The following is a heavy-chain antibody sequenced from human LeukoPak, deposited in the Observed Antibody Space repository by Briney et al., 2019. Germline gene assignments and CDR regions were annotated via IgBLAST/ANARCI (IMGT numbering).Heavy chain of an antibody. Sequence: PSETLSLTCAVYGGSFSGYYWSWIRQPPGKGLEWIGEINHSGSTNYNPSLKSRVTISVDTSKNQFSLKLSSVTAADTAVYYCARGGGPYDSSGYYKVDYWGQGTLVTVSS. J-gene: IGHJ4*02. V-gene: IGHV4-34*01. CDR2: INHSGST. CDR3: ARGGGPYDSSGYYKVDY. CDR1: GGSFSGYY. D-gene: IGHD3-22*01.